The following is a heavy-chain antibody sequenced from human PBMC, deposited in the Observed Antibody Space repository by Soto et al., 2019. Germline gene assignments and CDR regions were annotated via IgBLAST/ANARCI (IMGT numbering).Heavy chain of an antibody. CDR1: SGSISSSNW. CDR3: ARSTVTTNYYYYYYMDV. CDR2: IYHSGST. D-gene: IGHD4-4*01. V-gene: IGHV4-4*02. J-gene: IGHJ6*03. Sequence: QVQLQESGPGLVKPSGTLSLTCAVSSGSISSSNWWRWVRQPPGKGLGWVGEIYHSGSTNYNPSLKSRVTISVDKSKNQCSLKLSSVTAADTAVYYCARSTVTTNYYYYYYMDVWGKGTTVTVSS.